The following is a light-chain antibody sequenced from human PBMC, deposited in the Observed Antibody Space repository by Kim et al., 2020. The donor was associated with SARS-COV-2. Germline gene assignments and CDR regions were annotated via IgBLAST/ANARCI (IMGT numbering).Light chain of an antibody. Sequence: ALGQTVTITCQGDTLRNYYAGWNKQKQGQAPALVLYGNNNRPSGIQDRFAGSTSGKTASLTITGAQAEDEADYYGNSRDRSGDHIVFGDGTKVTVL. V-gene: IGLV3-19*01. CDR1: TLRNYY. J-gene: IGLJ1*01. CDR2: GNN. CDR3: NSRDRSGDHIV.